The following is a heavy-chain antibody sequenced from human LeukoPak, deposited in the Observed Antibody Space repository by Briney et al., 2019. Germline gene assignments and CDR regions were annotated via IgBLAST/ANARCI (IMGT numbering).Heavy chain of an antibody. CDR2: INPSGGST. D-gene: IGHD3-3*01. Sequence: ASVKVSCKASGYTFTSYYMHWVRQAPGQGLEWMGIINPSGGSTSYAQKFQGRVTMTRDMSTSTVYMELSSLRSEDTAVYYCARGRAEWLLFGNRFDPWGQGTLVTVSS. V-gene: IGHV1-46*01. J-gene: IGHJ5*02. CDR1: GYTFTSYY. CDR3: ARGRAEWLLFGNRFDP.